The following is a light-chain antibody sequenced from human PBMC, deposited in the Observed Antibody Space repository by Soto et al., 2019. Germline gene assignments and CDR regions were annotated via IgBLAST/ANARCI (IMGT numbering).Light chain of an antibody. J-gene: IGKJ1*01. V-gene: IGKV3-20*01. CDR1: ETVTSDY. CDR2: GAS. Sequence: EVVLTQSPGTLSLSPGERATLSCRASETVTSDYLAWYQQKPGQAPRLLFYGASRRAAGIPDRFSGSGSGTDFTLITSRLEPEDFVVYYCHQYGSSPWTFXQGTKVDIK. CDR3: HQYGSSPWT.